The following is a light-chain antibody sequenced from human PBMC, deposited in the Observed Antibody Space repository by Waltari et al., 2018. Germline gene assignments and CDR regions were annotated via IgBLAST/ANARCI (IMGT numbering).Light chain of an antibody. J-gene: IGKJ1*01. CDR1: QSVSSSY. CDR2: GAS. CDR3: QQYGSSPRT. V-gene: IGKV3-20*01. Sequence: ETVLTQSPGPLSFAPGERTTLACRASQSVSSSYLAWYQQKPGQAPRLLIDGASSRATGIPDRFSGSGSGTDFTLTISRLEPEDFAVYYCQQYGSSPRTFGQGTKVEIK.